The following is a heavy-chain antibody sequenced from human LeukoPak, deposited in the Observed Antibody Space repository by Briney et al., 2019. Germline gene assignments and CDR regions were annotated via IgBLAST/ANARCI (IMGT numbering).Heavy chain of an antibody. V-gene: IGHV3-23*01. D-gene: IGHD3-10*01. Sequence: GGSLRLSCAASGFTFSSYAMSWVRQAPGKGLEWVSAISGSGGSTYYADSVKGRFTISRDNSKNTLYLQMNSLRAEDTAVYYCAKDSLWFGELSFDYWGQGTLVTVSA. CDR3: AKDSLWFGELSFDY. J-gene: IGHJ4*02. CDR2: ISGSGGST. CDR1: GFTFSSYA.